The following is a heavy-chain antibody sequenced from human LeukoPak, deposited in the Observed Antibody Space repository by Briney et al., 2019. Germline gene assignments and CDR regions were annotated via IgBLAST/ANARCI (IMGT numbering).Heavy chain of an antibody. D-gene: IGHD4-23*01. CDR2: ISSSGSTI. J-gene: IGHJ4*02. Sequence: GGSLRLSCAASGFTFSDYYMSWIRQAPGKGLEGVSYISSSGSTIYYADSVKGRFTISRDNAKNSLYLQMDSLRAEDTAVYYCARYQGSVTGVTPSPLDYWGREPWSPSPQ. CDR3: ARYQGSVTGVTPSPLDY. CDR1: GFTFSDYY. V-gene: IGHV3-11*01.